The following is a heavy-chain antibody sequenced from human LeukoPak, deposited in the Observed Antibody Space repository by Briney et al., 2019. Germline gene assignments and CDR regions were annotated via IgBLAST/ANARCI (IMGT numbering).Heavy chain of an antibody. CDR1: GFTFSSYA. D-gene: IGHD2-15*01. CDR3: AKAPKLELGYCSGGCCYYFDY. Sequence: GGSLRLSCAASGFTFSSYAMSWVRQAPGKGLEWVSAISGSGGSTYYADSVKGRFTISRDNSKNTLYLQMNSLRAEDTAVYYCAKAPKLELGYCSGGCCYYFDYWGQGTLVTVSS. V-gene: IGHV3-23*01. J-gene: IGHJ4*02. CDR2: ISGSGGST.